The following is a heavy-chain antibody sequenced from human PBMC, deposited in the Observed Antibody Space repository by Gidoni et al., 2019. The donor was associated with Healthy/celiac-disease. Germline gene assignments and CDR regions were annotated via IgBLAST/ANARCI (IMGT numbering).Heavy chain of an antibody. CDR3: AKEYCSGGSCYGAFDI. J-gene: IGHJ3*02. CDR2: ISGSGGST. V-gene: IGHV3-23*01. CDR1: GFTFRRYA. D-gene: IGHD2-15*01. Sequence: EVQLLESGGGLVQPGGSLRLSCAASGFTFRRYAMSWVRQAPGKGLEWVSAISGSGGSTYYADSVKGRFTISRDNSKNTLYLQMNSLRAEDTAVYYCAKEYCSGGSCYGAFDIWGQGTMVTVSS.